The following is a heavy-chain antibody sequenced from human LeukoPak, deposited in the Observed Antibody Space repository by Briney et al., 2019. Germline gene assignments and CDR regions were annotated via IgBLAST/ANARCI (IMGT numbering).Heavy chain of an antibody. J-gene: IGHJ6*03. CDR1: GGSLSSYY. CDR2: IYYSGST. V-gene: IGHV4-59*08. CDR3: ARRERYSGSYGYYYYMDV. Sequence: SETLSLTCTVSGGSLSSYYWSWIRQPPGKGLEWIGYIYYSGSTNYNPSLKSRVTISVDTSKNQFSLKLSSVTAADTAVYYCARRERYSGSYGYYYYMDVWGKGTTVTVSS. D-gene: IGHD1-26*01.